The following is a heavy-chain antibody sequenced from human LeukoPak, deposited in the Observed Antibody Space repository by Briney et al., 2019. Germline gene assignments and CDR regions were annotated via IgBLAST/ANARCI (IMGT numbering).Heavy chain of an antibody. CDR2: ISGSGGSI. CDR1: GFTFSNAW. J-gene: IGHJ5*02. Sequence: GGSLRLSCAASGFTFSNAWMSWVRQAPGKGLEWVSAISGSGGSIYYADSVKGRFTISRDNSKNTLYLQMNSLRAEDTAVYYCAKDGRAVTTPNWFDPWGQGTLVTVSS. D-gene: IGHD4-17*01. CDR3: AKDGRAVTTPNWFDP. V-gene: IGHV3-23*01.